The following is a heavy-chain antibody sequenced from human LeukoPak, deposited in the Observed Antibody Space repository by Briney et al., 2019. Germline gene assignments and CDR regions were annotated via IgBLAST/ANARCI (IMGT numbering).Heavy chain of an antibody. CDR3: AGRTDFVITY. V-gene: IGHV3-33*03. CDR1: GISFSSHG. CDR2: IWYDGSNI. J-gene: IGHJ4*02. D-gene: IGHD5-24*01. Sequence: PGGSLRLSCAASGISFSSHGMHWVRQAPGKGLEWVAVIWYDGSNIYYADSVKGRFTISRDNSKNTLYLQMNSLRAEDTAVYYCAGRTDFVITYWGQGTLVTVSS.